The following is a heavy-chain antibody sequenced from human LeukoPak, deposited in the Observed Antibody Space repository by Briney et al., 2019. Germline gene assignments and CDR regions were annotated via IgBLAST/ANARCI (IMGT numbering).Heavy chain of an antibody. CDR3: ARAARSIVGATRVDY. CDR1: GYTFTGYY. V-gene: IGHV1-2*02. D-gene: IGHD1-26*01. Sequence: ASVKVSCKASGYTFTGYYMHWVRQAPGQGLEWMGWINPNSGGTNYAQKFQGRVTMTRDTSISTAYMELSRLRSDDTAVYYCARAARSIVGATRVDYWGQGTLVTVSS. CDR2: INPNSGGT. J-gene: IGHJ4*02.